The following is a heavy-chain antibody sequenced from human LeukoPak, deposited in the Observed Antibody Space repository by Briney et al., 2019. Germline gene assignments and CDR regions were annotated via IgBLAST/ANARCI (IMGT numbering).Heavy chain of an antibody. Sequence: ASVKVSCKASGYTFTSYYMHWVRQAPGQGLEWMGIINPSGGSTSYAQKFQGRVTMTRDTSTSTVYTELSSLRSEDTAVYYCAREYTTSSGTGWYFDLWGRGTLVTVSS. V-gene: IGHV1-46*01. D-gene: IGHD1-14*01. CDR3: AREYTTSSGTGWYFDL. J-gene: IGHJ2*01. CDR2: INPSGGST. CDR1: GYTFTSYY.